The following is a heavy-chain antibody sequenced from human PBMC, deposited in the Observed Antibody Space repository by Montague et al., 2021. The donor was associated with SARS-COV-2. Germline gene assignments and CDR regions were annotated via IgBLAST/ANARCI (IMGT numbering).Heavy chain of an antibody. D-gene: IGHD3-10*01. CDR3: ARGGAFDY. Sequence: DYGVSVKSRITINPDTSKNQFSLQLDSVTPDDTAVYYCARGGAFDYWGQGTLVTVS. V-gene: IGHV6-1*01. J-gene: IGHJ4*02.